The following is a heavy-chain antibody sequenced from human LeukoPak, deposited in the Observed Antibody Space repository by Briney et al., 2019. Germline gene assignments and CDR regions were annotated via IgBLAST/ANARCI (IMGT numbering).Heavy chain of an antibody. CDR3: ARDGYYGSGSYDY. D-gene: IGHD3-10*01. J-gene: IGHJ4*02. V-gene: IGHV4-59*11. CDR1: GGSISSHY. CDR2: IYYSGNT. Sequence: PSETLSLTCIVSGGSISSHYWSWIRQPPGKGLEWIGYIYYSGNTNYNPSLKSRVTISVDTSKNQFSLKLSSVTAADTAVYYCARDGYYGSGSYDYWGQGTLVTVSS.